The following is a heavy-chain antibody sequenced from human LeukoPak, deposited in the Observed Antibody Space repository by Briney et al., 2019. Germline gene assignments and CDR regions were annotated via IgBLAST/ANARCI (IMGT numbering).Heavy chain of an antibody. V-gene: IGHV4-34*01. CDR1: GGSFSGYY. CDR2: INHSGST. J-gene: IGHJ6*02. Sequence: SETLSLTCAVYGGSFSGYYWSWIRQPPGKGLEWIGEINHSGSTNYNPSLKSRVTISVDTSKNQFSLKLSSVTAADTAVYYCARRRYDFWSGYYKNYYGMDVWGQGTTVTVSS. CDR3: ARRRYDFWSGYYKNYYGMDV. D-gene: IGHD3-3*01.